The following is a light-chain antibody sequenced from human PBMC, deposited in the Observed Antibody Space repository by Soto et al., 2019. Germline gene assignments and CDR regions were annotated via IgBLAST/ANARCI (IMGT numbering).Light chain of an antibody. CDR2: WAS. V-gene: IGKV4-1*01. Sequence: DIVMTQSPDSLAVSLGERATINCKSSQSVLYSSNNKNYLAWYQQKPGQPPKLLIYWASTRESGVPDRFGGSGSGTDFTLTISSLQVEDVADYYCQQYYSTPTFGQGTKVEIK. CDR1: QSVLYSSNNKNY. CDR3: QQYYSTPT. J-gene: IGKJ1*01.